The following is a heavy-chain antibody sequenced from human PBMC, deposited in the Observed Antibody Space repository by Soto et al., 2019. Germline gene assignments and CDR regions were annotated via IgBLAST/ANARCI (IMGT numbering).Heavy chain of an antibody. CDR1: GGSISSSSYY. D-gene: IGHD6-19*01. V-gene: IGHV4-39*01. CDR2: VYYSGNT. CDR3: ARRPMVGPVAENAFDI. J-gene: IGHJ3*02. Sequence: QLLLQESGPGLVKSSETLSLTCSVSGGSISSSSYYWNWIRQSPGKGLEWIGSVYYSGNTYYNPPPKRRVTISVDTYNQFSLKLSSVTAADTAYYFCARRPMVGPVAENAFDIWGQGTRVTVSS.